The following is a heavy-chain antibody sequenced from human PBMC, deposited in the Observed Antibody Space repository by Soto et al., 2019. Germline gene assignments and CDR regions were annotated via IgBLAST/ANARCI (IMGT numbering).Heavy chain of an antibody. CDR3: ARVIAVRGWFDP. CDR2: IYYSGRT. D-gene: IGHD6-19*01. J-gene: IGHJ5*02. V-gene: IGHV4-61*08. Sequence: SETLSLTCTVSGGSVSSGDYYWSWIRQPPGKGLEWIGYIYYSGRTNYNPSLKSRVTISVDTSKNQFSLKLSSVTAADTAVYYCARVIAVRGWFDPWGQGTLVTVSS. CDR1: GGSVSSGDYY.